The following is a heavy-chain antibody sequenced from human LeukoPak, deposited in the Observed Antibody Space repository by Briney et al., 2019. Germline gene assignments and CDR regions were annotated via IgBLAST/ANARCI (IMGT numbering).Heavy chain of an antibody. CDR2: ISYDGSNK. Sequence: GGSLRLSCAASGFTSSSYSMNWVRQAPGKGLEWVAVISYDGSNKYYADSVKGRFTISRDNSKNTLYLQMNSLRAEDTAVYYCARDQYNWNDGGWFDPWGQGTLVTVSS. CDR3: ARDQYNWNDGGWFDP. V-gene: IGHV3-30*03. J-gene: IGHJ5*02. CDR1: GFTSSSYS. D-gene: IGHD1-20*01.